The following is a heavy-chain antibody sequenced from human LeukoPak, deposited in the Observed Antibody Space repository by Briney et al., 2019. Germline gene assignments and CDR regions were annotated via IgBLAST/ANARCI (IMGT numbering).Heavy chain of an antibody. CDR2: IDSDDSTT. J-gene: IGHJ4*02. Sequence: PGGSLRLSCAASGFTFSNYLMHWIRQAPGKGLVWVSRIDSDDSTTTYADSVEGRFTISGDNAKNTLYLQMNSLRAEDTAVYYCARSHYYYDSSGYSNPMSFDYWGQGTLVTVSS. D-gene: IGHD3-22*01. V-gene: IGHV3-74*01. CDR1: GFTFSNYL. CDR3: ARSHYYYDSSGYSNPMSFDY.